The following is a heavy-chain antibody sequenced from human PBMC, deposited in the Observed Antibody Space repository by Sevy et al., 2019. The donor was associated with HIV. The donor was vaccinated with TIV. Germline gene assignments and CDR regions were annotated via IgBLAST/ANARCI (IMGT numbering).Heavy chain of an antibody. V-gene: IGHV3-20*04. J-gene: IGHJ3*01. CDR1: GYNFDDFC. CDR2: VTWSGSTA. CDR3: VRGNRGDYTNDAFDL. D-gene: IGHD4-17*01. Sequence: GGSLRLSCEASGYNFDDFCMNWVRQGPGKGLEWVSGVTWSGSTAGYADSVKGRFTLSRDNAKNALYLQLNSLGAEDTDLYYCVRGNRGDYTNDAFDLWGQGTFVTVSS.